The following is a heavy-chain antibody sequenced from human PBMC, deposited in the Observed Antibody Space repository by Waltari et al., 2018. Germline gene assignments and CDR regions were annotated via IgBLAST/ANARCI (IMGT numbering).Heavy chain of an antibody. D-gene: IGHD3-10*01. CDR2: INAGNGNT. CDR3: ARLSATPGNYYYGMDV. J-gene: IGHJ6*02. CDR1: GYTFTSSA. Sequence: QVQLVQSGAEVKKPGASVKVSCKASGYTFTSSAMHWVRQAPGQRLEWMGWINAGNGNTKYSQKFQGRVTITRDTSASTAYMELSSLRSEDTAVYYCARLSATPGNYYYGMDVWGQGTTVTVSS. V-gene: IGHV1-3*01.